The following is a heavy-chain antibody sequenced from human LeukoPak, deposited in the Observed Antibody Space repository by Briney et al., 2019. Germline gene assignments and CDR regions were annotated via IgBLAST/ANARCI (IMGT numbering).Heavy chain of an antibody. CDR2: ISYDGSNK. D-gene: IGHD7-27*01. V-gene: IGHV3-30*18. Sequence: GGSLRLSCAASGFTFSSYGMHWVRQAPGKGLEWVAVISYDGSNKYHADSVKGRFTISRDNSKNTLYLQMNSLRAEDTAVYYCAKLGPDYWGQGTLVTVSS. CDR3: AKLGPDY. CDR1: GFTFSSYG. J-gene: IGHJ4*02.